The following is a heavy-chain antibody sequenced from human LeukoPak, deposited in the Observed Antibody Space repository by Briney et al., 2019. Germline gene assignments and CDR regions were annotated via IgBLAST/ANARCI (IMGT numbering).Heavy chain of an antibody. Sequence: PGGSLRLSCAASGFTFSSYAMSWVRQAPGKGLEWVSSISGSGGNTYYADSVKGRFTISRDNSKNTLYMQMNSLRAEDTAAYYCAKLVTHFDYWGQGTLVTVSS. CDR2: ISGSGGNT. V-gene: IGHV3-23*01. D-gene: IGHD4-23*01. J-gene: IGHJ4*02. CDR1: GFTFSSYA. CDR3: AKLVTHFDY.